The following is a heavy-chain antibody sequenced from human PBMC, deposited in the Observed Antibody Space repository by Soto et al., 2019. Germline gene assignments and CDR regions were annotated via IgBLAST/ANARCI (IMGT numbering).Heavy chain of an antibody. V-gene: IGHV4-4*02. CDR2: IHHTGGT. CDR1: GTSISSTYW. Sequence: SETLSLTCFVSGTSISSTYWWTWVRQSPGKGLEWIGEIHHTGGTNYNPALKTRLTISVDKANNQFSLRLTSVTAADSAIYYCARDLATMPGRYESRPTDYGMDVWGQGTTVT. D-gene: IGHD3-22*01. J-gene: IGHJ6*02. CDR3: ARDLATMPGRYESRPTDYGMDV.